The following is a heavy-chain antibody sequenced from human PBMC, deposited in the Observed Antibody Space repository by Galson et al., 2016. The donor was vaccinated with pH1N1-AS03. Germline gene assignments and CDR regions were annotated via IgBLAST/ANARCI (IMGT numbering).Heavy chain of an antibody. CDR2: FDPSDSHP. J-gene: IGHJ4*02. CDR3: ARGYSGFGFVY. CDR1: GYTFTNYW. Sequence: QSGAEVKKPGESLKISCKGSGYTFTNYWINWVRQMPGKGLEWMGRFDPSDSHPSYSPAFQGHVTFSADKSTNTAYLQWSSLKSSDTAIYYCARGYSGFGFVYWGQGTLVTVSS. V-gene: IGHV5-10-1*01. D-gene: IGHD5-12*01.